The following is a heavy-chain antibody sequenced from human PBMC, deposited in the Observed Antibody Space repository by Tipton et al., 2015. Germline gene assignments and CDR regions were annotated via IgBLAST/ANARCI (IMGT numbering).Heavy chain of an antibody. J-gene: IGHJ4*02. CDR2: ISSDGSNK. CDR3: AKDYDGSGYYSRLDFGY. V-gene: IGHV3-30*18. D-gene: IGHD3-22*01. CDR1: GFTLSYYG. Sequence: SLRLSCAASGFTLSYYGMHWVRQAPGKGLEWVAVISSDGSNKYYADSVKGRLSISRDNSKNTLYLQMNSLRAEDTAVYYCAKDYDGSGYYSRLDFGYWGQGTLVTVSS.